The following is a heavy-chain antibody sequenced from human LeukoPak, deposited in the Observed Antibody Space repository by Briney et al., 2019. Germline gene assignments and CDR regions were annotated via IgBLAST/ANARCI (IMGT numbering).Heavy chain of an antibody. CDR1: GYTFTGYY. D-gene: IGHD2-8*01. V-gene: IGHV1-2*02. CDR2: INPNSGGT. CDR3: ARGQDIVLMVYADYNWFDP. J-gene: IGHJ5*02. Sequence: ASVKVSRKASGYTFTGYYMHWVRQAPGQGLEWMGWINPNSGGTNYAQKFQGRVTMTRDTSISTAYMELSRLRSDDTAVYYCARGQDIVLMVYADYNWFDPWGQGTLVTVSS.